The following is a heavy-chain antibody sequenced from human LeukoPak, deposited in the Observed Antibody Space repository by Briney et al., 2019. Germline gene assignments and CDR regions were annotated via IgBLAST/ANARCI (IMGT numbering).Heavy chain of an antibody. J-gene: IGHJ5*02. Sequence: GGSLRLSCAAFGFTFSSYAMSWVRQAPGKGLEWVSAISGSGGSTYYADSVKGRFTISRDNSKNTLYLQMNSLRAEDTAVYYCAKERARYCSGGSCYRWGQGTLVTVSS. D-gene: IGHD2-15*01. V-gene: IGHV3-23*01. CDR1: GFTFSSYA. CDR3: AKERARYCSGGSCYR. CDR2: ISGSGGST.